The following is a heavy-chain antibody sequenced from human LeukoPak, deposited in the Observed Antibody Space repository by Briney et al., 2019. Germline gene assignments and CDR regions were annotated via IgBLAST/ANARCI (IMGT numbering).Heavy chain of an antibody. CDR2: ISGSGGST. D-gene: IGHD1-26*01. CDR1: GFTFSSYA. J-gene: IGHJ6*02. V-gene: IGHV3-23*01. Sequence: GGSLRLSCAASGFTFSSYAMSWVRQAPGKGLEWVSAISGSGGSTYYADSVKGRLTISRDNSKNTLYLQMNSLRAEDTAVYYCATRGLEVGATQYYYYGMDVWGQGTTVTVSS. CDR3: ATRGLEVGATQYYYYGMDV.